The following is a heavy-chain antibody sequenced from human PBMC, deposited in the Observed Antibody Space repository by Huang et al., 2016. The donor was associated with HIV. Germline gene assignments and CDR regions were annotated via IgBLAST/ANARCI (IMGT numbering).Heavy chain of an antibody. V-gene: IGHV3-30*02. CDR2: IRSDGSNE. CDR1: GFIFDNFG. Sequence: QVQLVESGGGVVQPGRSLRLSCGASGFIFDNFGMHWVRQAPGKGLEWVACIRSDGSNEYNGESVKGRFSISRDNFENMVYLQMNSLGDGDTAIYYCARAVDGFNSKGFYMDVWGKGTAVIVSS. J-gene: IGHJ6*03. D-gene: IGHD5-12*01. CDR3: ARAVDGFNSKGFYMDV.